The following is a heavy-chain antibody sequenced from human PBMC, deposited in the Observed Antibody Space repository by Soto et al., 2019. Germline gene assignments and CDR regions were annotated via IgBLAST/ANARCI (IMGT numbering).Heavy chain of an antibody. CDR3: AKDSMNYDSSGYDSLDAFDI. CDR2: ISGSGGST. D-gene: IGHD3-22*01. V-gene: IGHV3-23*01. CDR1: GFTFRSYA. Sequence: PGGSLRLSCASSGFTFRSYAMSWVRQAPGKGLEWVSAISGSGGSTYYADSVKGRFTISRDNSKNTLYLQMNSLRAEDTAVYYCAKDSMNYDSSGYDSLDAFDIWGQGTMVTVSS. J-gene: IGHJ3*02.